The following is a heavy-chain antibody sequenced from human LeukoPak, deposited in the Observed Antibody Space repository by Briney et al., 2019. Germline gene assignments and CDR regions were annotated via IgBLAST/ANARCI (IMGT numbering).Heavy chain of an antibody. Sequence: GGSLRLSCAASGFTFSSYSMNWVRQAPGKGLEWVSSISSSSSYIYYADSVKGRFTISRDNSKNTLYLQMNSLRAEDTAVYYCAKEFDCSSTSCYDYYFDYWGQGTLVTVSS. CDR2: ISSSSSYI. CDR1: GFTFSSYS. D-gene: IGHD2-2*01. J-gene: IGHJ4*02. CDR3: AKEFDCSSTSCYDYYFDY. V-gene: IGHV3-21*04.